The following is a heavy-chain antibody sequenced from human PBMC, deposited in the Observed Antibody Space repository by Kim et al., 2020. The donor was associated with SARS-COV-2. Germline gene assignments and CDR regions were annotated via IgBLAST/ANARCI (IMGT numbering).Heavy chain of an antibody. Sequence: QKLQGRVTMTTDTSTSTAYMELRSLRSDDTAVYYCARDNGGNSGYNWFDPWGQGTLVTVSS. D-gene: IGHD2-21*02. J-gene: IGHJ5*02. V-gene: IGHV1-18*01. CDR3: ARDNGGNSGYNWFDP.